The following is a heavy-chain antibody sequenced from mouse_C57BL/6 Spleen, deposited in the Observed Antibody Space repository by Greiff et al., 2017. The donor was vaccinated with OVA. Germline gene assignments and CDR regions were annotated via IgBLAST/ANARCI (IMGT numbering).Heavy chain of an antibody. V-gene: IGHV1-74*01. CDR2: IHPSDSDT. Sequence: QVQLQQPGAELVKPGASVKVSCKASGYTFTSYWMNWVKQSPGQGLEWIGRIHPSDSDTYYNQKFKGKATLTVDKSSSTAYMQLSSLRAEDSAVYYSAKSTVVAPYARDYWGQGTSGTVSS. CDR1: GYTFTSYW. J-gene: IGHJ4*01. D-gene: IGHD1-1*01. CDR3: AKSTVVAPYARDY.